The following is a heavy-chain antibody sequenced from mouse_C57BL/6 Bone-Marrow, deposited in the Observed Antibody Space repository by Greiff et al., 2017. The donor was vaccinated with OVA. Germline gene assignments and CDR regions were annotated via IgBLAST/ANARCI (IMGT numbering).Heavy chain of an antibody. J-gene: IGHJ4*01. D-gene: IGHD2-12*01. CDR1: GYSITSGYY. Sequence: EVQLVESGPGLVKPSQSLSLTCSVTGYSITSGYYWNWIRQFPGNKLEWMGYISYDGSNNYNPSLKNRISITRYTSKNQFFLKLNSVTTEDTATYYCARDTRVAMDYWGQGTSVTVSS. CDR3: ARDTRVAMDY. V-gene: IGHV3-6*01. CDR2: ISYDGSN.